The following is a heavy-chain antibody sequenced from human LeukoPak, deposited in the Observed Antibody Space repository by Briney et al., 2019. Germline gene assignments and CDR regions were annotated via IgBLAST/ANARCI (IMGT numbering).Heavy chain of an antibody. D-gene: IGHD3-16*02. J-gene: IGHJ6*03. CDR1: GDSISNYY. CDR2: IYYTGST. V-gene: IGHV4-59*01. Sequence: KPSETLSLTRSASGDSISNYYWSWIPQPPAKGLEWIGHIYYTGSTNYNHSFKSRVTISVDTSKNQFSLKMHSVTAADTALYYCARTDGNSFYPYYYMDVWGKGTTVTVSS. CDR3: ARTDGNSFYPYYYMDV.